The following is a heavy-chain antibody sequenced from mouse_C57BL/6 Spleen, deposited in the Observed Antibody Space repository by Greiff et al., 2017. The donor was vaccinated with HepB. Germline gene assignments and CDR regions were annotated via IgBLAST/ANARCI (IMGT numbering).Heavy chain of an antibody. Sequence: VQLQQSGTVLARPGASVKMSCKTSGYTFTSYWMHWVKQRPGQGLEWIGAIYPGNSDTSYNQKFKGKAKLTAVTSASTAYMELSSLTNEDSAVYYCTRSEGTLYYYAMDCWGQGTSVTVSS. D-gene: IGHD2-14*01. V-gene: IGHV1-5*01. J-gene: IGHJ4*01. CDR3: TRSEGTLYYYAMDC. CDR2: IYPGNSDT. CDR1: GYTFTSYW.